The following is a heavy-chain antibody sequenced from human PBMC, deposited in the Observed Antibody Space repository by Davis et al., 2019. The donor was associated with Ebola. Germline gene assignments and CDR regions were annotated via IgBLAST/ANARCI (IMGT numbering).Heavy chain of an antibody. V-gene: IGHV3-30-3*01. D-gene: IGHD6-19*01. CDR1: GFSFRNYG. Sequence: GESLKISCEVSGFSFRNYGMHWARQAPGKGLQWVALISPDGSNRWYADSVRGRLTTSRDNSKNTLYLQVNSLRPDDTAVYYCARDGTGWYPGNYWGQGTLVTVSS. CDR2: ISPDGSNR. J-gene: IGHJ4*02. CDR3: ARDGTGWYPGNY.